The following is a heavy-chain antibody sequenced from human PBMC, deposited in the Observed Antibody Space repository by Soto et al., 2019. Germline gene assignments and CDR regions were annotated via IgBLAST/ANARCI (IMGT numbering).Heavy chain of an antibody. V-gene: IGHV3-30-3*01. CDR1: GFTFSSYA. CDR3: ARDRYSSTPNYFDY. D-gene: IGHD6-13*01. J-gene: IGHJ4*02. CDR2: LSYDGSNE. Sequence: QVQLVESGGGVVQPGRSLRLSCAASGFTFSSYAIHWVRQAPGKGLEWVAILSYDGSNEYYADSVKGRFTISRDNSKSTLYLQMNSLRAEDTAVYSCARDRYSSTPNYFDYWGQGTLVTVSS.